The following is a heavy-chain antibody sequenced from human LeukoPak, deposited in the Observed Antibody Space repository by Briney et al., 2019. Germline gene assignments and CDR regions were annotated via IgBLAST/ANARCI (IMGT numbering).Heavy chain of an antibody. CDR1: GFTFSSCA. CDR3: ARDPGSHNSSGWYDY. J-gene: IGHJ4*02. V-gene: IGHV3-21*04. CDR2: ISIGGGNT. Sequence: GGSLRLSSAASGFTFSSCAMTWVRQAPGKGLEWVSSISIGGGNTYYADSVKGRFTISRDNAKNSLYLQMNSLRAEDTAVYYCARDPGSHNSSGWYDYWGQGTLVTVSS. D-gene: IGHD6-19*01.